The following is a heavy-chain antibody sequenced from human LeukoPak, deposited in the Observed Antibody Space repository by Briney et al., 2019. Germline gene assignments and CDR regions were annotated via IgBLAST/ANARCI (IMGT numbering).Heavy chain of an antibody. CDR3: ARDGNGIVVVPAAIGWFDP. V-gene: IGHV1-3*01. CDR1: GYTFTSYA. CDR2: INAGNGNT. Sequence: GASVTVSCKASGYTFTSYAMHWVRQAPGQRLEWMGWINAGNGNTKYSQKFQGRVTITRNTSASTAHMELSSLRSEDTAVYYCARDGNGIVVVPAAIGWFDPWGQGTLVTVSS. J-gene: IGHJ5*02. D-gene: IGHD2-2*02.